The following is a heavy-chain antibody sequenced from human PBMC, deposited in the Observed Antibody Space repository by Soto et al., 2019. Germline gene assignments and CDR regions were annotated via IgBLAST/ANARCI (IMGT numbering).Heavy chain of an antibody. D-gene: IGHD3-3*01. V-gene: IGHV3-23*01. J-gene: IGHJ3*02. CDR3: AKRIMNIIAILGEDDSPDAFDI. Sequence: EVQLLESGGGLVQPGGSLRLSCAASGFTFSSYAMSLVRQAPGKGLDVVSAISGSGGSTYYVDSVQGRFTISRDNSKNNLYIQMNSLSTEDTAVYYCAKRIMNIIAILGEDDSPDAFDIWGQGTMVAVSS. CDR1: GFTFSSYA. CDR2: ISGSGGST.